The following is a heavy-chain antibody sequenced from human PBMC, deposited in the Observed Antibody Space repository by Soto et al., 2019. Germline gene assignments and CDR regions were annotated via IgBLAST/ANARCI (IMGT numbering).Heavy chain of an antibody. CDR2: THYSGNT. CDR3: ARLITMVRGVSSVSNYMDV. V-gene: IGHV4-59*01. CDR1: GGSISSYY. D-gene: IGHD3-10*01. J-gene: IGHJ6*03. Sequence: QVQLQESGPGLVKPSETLSLTCTVSGGSISSYYWSWIRQPPGKGLEWIGYTHYSGNTNYNPSLKSRVTISVDTSKNQFSLKLSSVTAADTAVYYCARLITMVRGVSSVSNYMDVWGKGTTVTVSS.